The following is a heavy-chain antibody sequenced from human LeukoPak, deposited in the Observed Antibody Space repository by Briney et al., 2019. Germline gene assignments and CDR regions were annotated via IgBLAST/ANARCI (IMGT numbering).Heavy chain of an antibody. V-gene: IGHV7-4-1*02. CDR3: ASRHYSDRSCYYSGGVDY. CDR2: INTNTGNP. Sequence: ASVKVSCKASRYIFTNYAMNWVRQAPGQGLEWMGRINTNTGNPTYAQGFTGRFVFSLHTSVSTAYLRISSLKAEDTAVYYCASRHYSDRSCYYSGGVDYWGQGTLVTVSS. J-gene: IGHJ4*02. D-gene: IGHD3-22*01. CDR1: RYIFTNYA.